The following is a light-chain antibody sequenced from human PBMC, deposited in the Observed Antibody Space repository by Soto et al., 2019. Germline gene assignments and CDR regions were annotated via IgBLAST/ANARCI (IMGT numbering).Light chain of an antibody. CDR2: SAS. J-gene: IGKJ3*01. Sequence: IVMTQSPASLSVSPGESATLSCRASESGTYRYLAWYQQIPVQAPRLLFYSASRRATGVPDRFTGSGSGTDFTLTVSRLEPEDLAVYYCQQYGSSPRTFGPGTKVDNK. CDR1: ESGTYRY. CDR3: QQYGSSPRT. V-gene: IGKV3-20*01.